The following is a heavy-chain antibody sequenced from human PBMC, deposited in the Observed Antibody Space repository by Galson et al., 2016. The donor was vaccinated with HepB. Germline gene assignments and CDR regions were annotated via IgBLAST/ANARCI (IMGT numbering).Heavy chain of an antibody. CDR1: GYTFSSYD. J-gene: IGHJ3*02. Sequence: SVKVSCRASGYTFSSYDINWVRKATGQGLEWMGWMNTNSGNTGNAQKFQGRGTMTRSNSISTAYMELSSLRSDDTAVYYCARELRCWSGVDASDIWGKGTVVTVSS. CDR3: ARELRCWSGVDASDI. D-gene: IGHD4-17*01. CDR2: MNTNSGNT. V-gene: IGHV1-8*01.